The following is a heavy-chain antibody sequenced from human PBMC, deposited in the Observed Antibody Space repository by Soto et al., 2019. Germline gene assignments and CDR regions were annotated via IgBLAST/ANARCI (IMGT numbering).Heavy chain of an antibody. CDR1: GGTFSSYA. CDR3: ASHSGSSPEGRYYYGMDV. CDR2: IIPIFGTA. V-gene: IGHV1-69*12. D-gene: IGHD1-26*01. Sequence: QVQLVQSGAEVKKPGSSVKVSCKASGGTFSSYAISWVRQAPGQGLEWMGGIIPIFGTADYAQKFQGRVTITADESTSTAYMELSILRSEDTAMYYCASHSGSSPEGRYYYGMDVWGQGTTVTVSS. J-gene: IGHJ6*02.